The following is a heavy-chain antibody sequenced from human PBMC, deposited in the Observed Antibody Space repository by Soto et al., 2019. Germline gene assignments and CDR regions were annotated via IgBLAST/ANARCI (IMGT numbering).Heavy chain of an antibody. Sequence: PGGSLRLSCAASGFTFSSYGMHWVRQAPGKGLEWVAVISYDGSNKYYADPVKGRFTISRDNSKNTLYLQMNSLRAEDTAVYYCANLYNWNDYGMDVWGQGTTVTVSS. V-gene: IGHV3-30*18. CDR1: GFTFSSYG. CDR3: ANLYNWNDYGMDV. CDR2: ISYDGSNK. D-gene: IGHD1-1*01. J-gene: IGHJ6*02.